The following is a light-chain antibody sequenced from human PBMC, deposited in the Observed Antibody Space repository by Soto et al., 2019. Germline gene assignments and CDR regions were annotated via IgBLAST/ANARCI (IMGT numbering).Light chain of an antibody. V-gene: IGLV2-14*01. Sequence: QAVVTQPASVSGSPGQSITISCTGTSSDVGGYNFVSWFQHQPGKAPKLMIFEVYNRPSGLSDRFSGSKSGNTASLTISGLQAEDEADYYCISYTTTNTFVFGTGTQLTVL. CDR3: ISYTTTNTFV. J-gene: IGLJ1*01. CDR1: SSDVGGYNF. CDR2: EVY.